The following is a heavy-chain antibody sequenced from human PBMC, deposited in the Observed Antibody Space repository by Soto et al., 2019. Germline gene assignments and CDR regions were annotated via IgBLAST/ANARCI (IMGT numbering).Heavy chain of an antibody. D-gene: IGHD3-3*01. V-gene: IGHV3-33*01. Sequence: PGGSLRLSCAASGFTFSSYGMHWVRQAPGKGLEWVAVIWYDGSNKYYADSVKGRFTISRDNSKNTLYLQMNSLRAEDTAVYYCARESQAADYDFWSGSVSRNYGMDVWGQGTTVTVSS. CDR3: ARESQAADYDFWSGSVSRNYGMDV. CDR2: IWYDGSNK. J-gene: IGHJ6*02. CDR1: GFTFSSYG.